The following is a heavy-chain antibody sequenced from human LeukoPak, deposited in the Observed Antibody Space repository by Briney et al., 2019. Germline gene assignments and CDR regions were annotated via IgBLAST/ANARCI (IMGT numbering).Heavy chain of an antibody. CDR1: GFTFNTYA. D-gene: IGHD5-12*01. J-gene: IGHJ4*02. CDR3: AKDVATIPFLTDY. V-gene: IGHV3-30*18. Sequence: PGTSLRLSCAASGFTFNTYAMHWVRQAPGKGLECVSVISYDGSNKYYADSVKGRFTISRDNSKNTLYLQMNCLRTEDTAVYYCAKDVATIPFLTDYWGQGTLVTVSS. CDR2: ISYDGSNK.